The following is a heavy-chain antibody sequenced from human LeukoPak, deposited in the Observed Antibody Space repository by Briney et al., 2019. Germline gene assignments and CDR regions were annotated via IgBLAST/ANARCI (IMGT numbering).Heavy chain of an antibody. Sequence: PSQTLSLTCTVSGGSISSGGYYWSWIRQHPGKGLEWIGYIYYSGSTYYNPSLKSRVTISMDTSKNQFSLKLSSVTAADSAVYYCARSDYSGSGTYTEFDAFDIWGQGPMVTVSS. D-gene: IGHD3-10*01. J-gene: IGHJ3*02. CDR1: GGSISSGGYY. CDR3: ARSDYSGSGTYTEFDAFDI. V-gene: IGHV4-31*03. CDR2: IYYSGST.